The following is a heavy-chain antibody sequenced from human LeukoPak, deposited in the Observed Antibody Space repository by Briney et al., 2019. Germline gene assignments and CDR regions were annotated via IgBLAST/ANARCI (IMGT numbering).Heavy chain of an antibody. Sequence: ASVKVSCKASGYTFSGQYLHWVRQAPGQGLEWMGWINPNSGDTNYAQKFHGRVTMTRDTSISTAYMELSRLTSDDTDVYYCANGLGTYSTDYWGQGTLVTVSS. J-gene: IGHJ4*02. CDR3: ANGLGTYSTDY. CDR2: INPNSGDT. D-gene: IGHD3-10*01. V-gene: IGHV1-2*02. CDR1: GYTFSGQY.